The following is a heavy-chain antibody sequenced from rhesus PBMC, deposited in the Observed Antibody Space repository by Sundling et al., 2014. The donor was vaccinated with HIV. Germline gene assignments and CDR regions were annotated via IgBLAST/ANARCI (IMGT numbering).Heavy chain of an antibody. J-gene: IGHJ4*01. CDR2: VYGNSANT. V-gene: IGHV4-65*02. CDR3: GRVGYYEDDYGYYHSDY. Sequence: QVQLQESGPGLVKPSETLSLTCAVSGASISSSNWWSWIRQSPGRGLEWIGTVYGNSANTYYNPSLKSRVAISIDTSKNQFFLKLSSVTAADTAVYNCGRVGYYEDDYGYYHSDYWGQGVLVTVSS. D-gene: IGHD3-9*01. CDR1: GASISSSNW.